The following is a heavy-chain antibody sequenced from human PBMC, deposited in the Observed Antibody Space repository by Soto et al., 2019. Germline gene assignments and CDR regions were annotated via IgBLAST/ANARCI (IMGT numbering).Heavy chain of an antibody. CDR1: GYTFSSYG. CDR2: ISAYNGNT. V-gene: IGHV1-18*01. D-gene: IGHD3-10*01. CDR3: ARDKRDGLGSYYGY. J-gene: IGHJ4*02. Sequence: QVQLVQSGAEVKKPGASVKVSCKASGYTFSSYGISWVRQAPGQGLEWMGWISAYNGNTNYAQKLQGRVTMTTDTATRTAYMDLRTLRADGTAIYYWARDKRDGLGSYYGYWGQGTLGSVS.